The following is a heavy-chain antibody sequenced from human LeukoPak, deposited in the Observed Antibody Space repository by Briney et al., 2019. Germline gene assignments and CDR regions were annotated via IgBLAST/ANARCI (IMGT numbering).Heavy chain of an antibody. Sequence: PGGSLRLSCAASGFTVSSNYMSWIRQAPGKGLKWVSVISGSGSSIYYTDSVKGRFTISRDNSKNTLYLQMNSLRAEDTAVYYCAMGATSWSGYSFPKIFQHWGRGTLVTVSS. CDR2: ISGSGSSI. D-gene: IGHD3-3*01. V-gene: IGHV3-23*01. CDR1: GFTVSSNY. CDR3: AMGATSWSGYSFPKIFQH. J-gene: IGHJ1*01.